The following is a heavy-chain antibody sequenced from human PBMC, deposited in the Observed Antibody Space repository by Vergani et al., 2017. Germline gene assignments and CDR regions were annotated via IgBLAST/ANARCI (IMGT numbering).Heavy chain of an antibody. Sequence: QVQLQESGPGLVKPSETLSLTCTVSGGSVSSGSYYWSWIRQPPGKGLEWIGYIYYSGSTYYNPSLKSRVTISVDTSKNQFSLKLSSVTAADTAVYYCARAETYYYDSSGYYYFDYWGQGTLVTVSS. CDR2: IYYSGST. CDR3: ARAETYYYDSSGYYYFDY. D-gene: IGHD3-22*01. V-gene: IGHV4-61*01. J-gene: IGHJ4*02. CDR1: GGSVSSGSYY.